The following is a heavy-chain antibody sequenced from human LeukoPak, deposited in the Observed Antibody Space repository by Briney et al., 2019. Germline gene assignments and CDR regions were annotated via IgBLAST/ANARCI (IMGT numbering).Heavy chain of an antibody. V-gene: IGHV3-23*01. D-gene: IGHD1-26*01. Sequence: PGGSLRLSCAASGFNFRGYAMSWVRQAPGKGLEWVSAISGSGARAHYAESVRGRFTISRDNSQNTLHLQMTSLRAEDTAVYYCAKEVVMGETIYNYYGMDVWGQGTTVTVSS. CDR1: GFNFRGYA. CDR2: ISGSGARA. CDR3: AKEVVMGETIYNYYGMDV. J-gene: IGHJ6*02.